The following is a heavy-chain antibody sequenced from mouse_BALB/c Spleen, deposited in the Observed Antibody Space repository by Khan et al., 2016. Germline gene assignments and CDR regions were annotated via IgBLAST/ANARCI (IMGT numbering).Heavy chain of an antibody. D-gene: IGHD1-1*01. CDR2: LNTYSGES. CDR3: ARYRYYYGSSRYFDV. V-gene: IGHV9-3-1*01. J-gene: IGHJ1*01. Sequence: QIQLVQSGPELKKPGKTVKISCKASGYSFTNYGMNWVKQAPGKGIKWMGWLNTYSGESTYADDFKGRFAFSLETSAHIAYLQINNLKNEDTATYFCARYRYYYGSSRYFDVWGAGTTVTVAS. CDR1: GYSFTNYG.